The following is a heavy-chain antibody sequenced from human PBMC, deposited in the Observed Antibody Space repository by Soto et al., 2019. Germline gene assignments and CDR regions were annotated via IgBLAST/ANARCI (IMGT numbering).Heavy chain of an antibody. V-gene: IGHV5-51*01. D-gene: IGHD3-10*01. J-gene: IGHJ6*02. CDR3: AKFGFGDFKPYRIPRGGMDV. CDR1: GYSFSTNR. Sequence: GESLKISCQGSGYSFSTNRIAWVRQVPGKGLEWMGIIYPGDSHTIYSPSFQGQVTISVDNSIATAYLQLSSLRASDTAIYYCAKFGFGDFKPYRIPRGGMDVWGLGTTVTVSS. CDR2: IYPGDSHT.